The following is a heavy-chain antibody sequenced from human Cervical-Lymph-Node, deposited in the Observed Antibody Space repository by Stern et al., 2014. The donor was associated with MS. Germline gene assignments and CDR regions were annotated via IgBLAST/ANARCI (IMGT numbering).Heavy chain of an antibody. D-gene: IGHD2-2*02. J-gene: IGHJ6*02. CDR2: IIPILGTA. CDR3: ARDGRHAYTYALDV. V-gene: IGHV1-69*01. Sequence: VQLVESGAEVKKPGSSVKISCKASGGTFNVYAMNWPRQAPGQGLEWMGGIIPILGTANYAQKFQGRVTITADESTSTTSMQLSSLRANDTAVYYCARDGRHAYTYALDVWGQGTTVTVSS. CDR1: GGTFNVYA.